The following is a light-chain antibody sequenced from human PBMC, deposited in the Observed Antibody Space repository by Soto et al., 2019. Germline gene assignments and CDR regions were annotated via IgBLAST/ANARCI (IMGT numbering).Light chain of an antibody. J-gene: IGKJ1*01. CDR1: QSVGTY. CDR2: DAS. Sequence: EIVLTQSPAILSLSPGERATVSCRASQSVGTYLDWFQQKLGQAPRLLIYDASNRATGIPARFSGSGSGTEFTLTISSLQPDDFATYYCQQYNSYSWTFGQGTKVDIK. V-gene: IGKV3-11*01. CDR3: QQYNSYSWT.